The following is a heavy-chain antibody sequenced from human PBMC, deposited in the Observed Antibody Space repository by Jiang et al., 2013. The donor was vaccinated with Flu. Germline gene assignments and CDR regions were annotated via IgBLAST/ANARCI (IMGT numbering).Heavy chain of an antibody. D-gene: IGHD6-25*01. CDR2: INPSRGVT. CDR3: ARGTIGAADDF. Sequence: QGLEWMGWINPSRGVTNYAQKFQGRVTMTRDTSISTAYMEMSGLKSDDAAVYYCARGTIGAADDFWGQGTLVTVSS. V-gene: IGHV1-2*02. J-gene: IGHJ4*02.